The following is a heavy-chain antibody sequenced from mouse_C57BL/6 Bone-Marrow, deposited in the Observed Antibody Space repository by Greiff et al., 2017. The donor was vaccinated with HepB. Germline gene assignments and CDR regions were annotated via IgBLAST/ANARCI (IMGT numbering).Heavy chain of an antibody. CDR3: ARGGLFAY. V-gene: IGHV1-81*01. D-gene: IGHD3-3*01. CDR1: GYTFTSYG. J-gene: IGHJ3*01. CDR2: IYPSSGNT. Sequence: QVQLQQSGAELARPGASVKLSCKASGYTFTSYGISWVKQRTGQGLEWIGEIYPSSGNTYYNEKFKGKATLTADKSSSPAYMEIRSLTSEDSAVYFCARGGLFAYWGQGTLVTVSA.